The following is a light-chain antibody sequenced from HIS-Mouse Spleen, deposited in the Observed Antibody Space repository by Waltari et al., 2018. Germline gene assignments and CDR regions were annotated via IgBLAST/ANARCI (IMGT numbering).Light chain of an antibody. CDR2: EDS. CDR3: QVWDSSSDHPV. CDR1: NIGSKS. Sequence: SYVLTQPPSGSVAPGQTARITCGGNNIGSKSVHWYQQKPGQAPVLVVYEDSDRPSGIPEGFSGSNSGNTATLTISRVEAGDEADYYCQVWDSSSDHPVFGGGTKLTVL. V-gene: IGLV3-21*02. J-gene: IGLJ3*02.